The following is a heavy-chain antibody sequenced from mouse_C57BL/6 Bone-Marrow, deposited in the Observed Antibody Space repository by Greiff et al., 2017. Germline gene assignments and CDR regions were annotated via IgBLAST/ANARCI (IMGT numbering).Heavy chain of an antibody. CDR3: SRGGYEGCAY. J-gene: IGHJ3*01. CDR2: IDPSNGGT. Sequence: VQLHQPGAELVKPGASVKLSCRASGYTFTSYYMYWVKQRPGQGPEWIGEIDPSNGGTNFNEKFKRQATLTVDTSSSTAYMQLSRLTSEDSAVYDCSRGGYEGCAYWGQGTLVTVSA. V-gene: IGHV1S81*02. CDR1: GYTFTSYY. D-gene: IGHD2-2*01.